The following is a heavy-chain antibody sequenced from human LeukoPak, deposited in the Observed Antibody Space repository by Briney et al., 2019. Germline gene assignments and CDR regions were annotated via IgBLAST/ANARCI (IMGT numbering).Heavy chain of an antibody. CDR2: INPNSGGT. CDR1: GYTFTGYY. Sequence: ASVKVSCKASGYTFTGYYMHWVRQAPGQGLEWMGRINPNSGGTNYAQKFQGRVTMTRDTSISTAYMELSRLRSDDTAVYYCASEARSTAEAARPGPKIDYWGQGTLVTVSS. CDR3: ASEARSTAEAARPGPKIDY. J-gene: IGHJ4*02. V-gene: IGHV1-2*06. D-gene: IGHD6-6*01.